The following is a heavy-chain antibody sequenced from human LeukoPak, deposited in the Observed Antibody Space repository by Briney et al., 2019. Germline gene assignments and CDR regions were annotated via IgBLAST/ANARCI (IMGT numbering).Heavy chain of an antibody. V-gene: IGHV4-34*01. Sequence: SETLSLTCAVYGGSFSGYYWSWIRQPPGRGLEWIGEINHSGSTNYNPSLKSRVTISVDTSKNQFSLKLSSVTAADTAVHYCASMAKDYGDYYYFDYWGQGTLVTVSS. CDR2: INHSGST. J-gene: IGHJ4*02. CDR3: ASMAKDYGDYYYFDY. D-gene: IGHD4-17*01. CDR1: GGSFSGYY.